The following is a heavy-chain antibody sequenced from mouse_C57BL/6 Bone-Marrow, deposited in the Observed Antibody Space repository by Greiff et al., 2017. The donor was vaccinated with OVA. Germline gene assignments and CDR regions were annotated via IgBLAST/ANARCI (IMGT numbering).Heavy chain of an antibody. CDR1: GYTFTDYY. Sequence: QVQLKESGAELVRPGASVKLSCKASGYTFTDYYINWVKQRPGQGLEWIARIYPGSGNTYYNEKFKGKATLTAEKSSSTAYMQLSSLTSEDSAVYFCARYTTVGRGDDYWGQGTTLTVSS. CDR2: IYPGSGNT. D-gene: IGHD1-1*01. J-gene: IGHJ2*01. V-gene: IGHV1-76*01. CDR3: ARYTTVGRGDDY.